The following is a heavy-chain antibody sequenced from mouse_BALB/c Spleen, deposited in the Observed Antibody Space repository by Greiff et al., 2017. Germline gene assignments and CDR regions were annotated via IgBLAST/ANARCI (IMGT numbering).Heavy chain of an antibody. D-gene: IGHD3-3*01. Sequence: EVNVVESGGGLVQPGGSRKLSCAASGFTFSSFGMHWVRQAPEKGLEWVAYISSGSSTIYYADTVKGRFTISRDNPKNTLFLQMTSLRSEDTAMYYCARWGTNYAMDYWGQGTSVTVSS. V-gene: IGHV5-17*02. CDR3: ARWGTNYAMDY. CDR1: GFTFSSFG. CDR2: ISSGSSTI. J-gene: IGHJ4*01.